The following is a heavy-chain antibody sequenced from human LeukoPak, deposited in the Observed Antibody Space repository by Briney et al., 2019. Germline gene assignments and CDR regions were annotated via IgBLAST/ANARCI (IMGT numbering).Heavy chain of an antibody. Sequence: SETLSLTCTVSGGSISSSSYYWSWIRQPPGKGLEWIGYIYYSGSTNYNPSLKSRVTISVDTSKNQFSLKLSSVTAADTAVYYCARLSRRDGYNYGSGFDPWGQGTLVTVSS. J-gene: IGHJ5*02. V-gene: IGHV4-61*05. CDR3: ARLSRRDGYNYGSGFDP. CDR1: GGSISSSSYY. CDR2: IYYSGST. D-gene: IGHD5-24*01.